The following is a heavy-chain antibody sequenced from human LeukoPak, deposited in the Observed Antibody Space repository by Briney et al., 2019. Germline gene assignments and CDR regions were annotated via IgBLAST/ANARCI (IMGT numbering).Heavy chain of an antibody. Sequence: SETLSLTCAVYGGSFSGYYCSWIRQPPGKGLEWIGEINHSGSTNYNPSLKSRVTISVDTSKNQFSLKLSSVTAADTAVYYCARGRLGGSGSYYNVLDYWGQGTLVTVSS. CDR2: INHSGST. V-gene: IGHV4-34*01. CDR1: GGSFSGYY. J-gene: IGHJ4*02. D-gene: IGHD3-10*01. CDR3: ARGRLGGSGSYYNVLDY.